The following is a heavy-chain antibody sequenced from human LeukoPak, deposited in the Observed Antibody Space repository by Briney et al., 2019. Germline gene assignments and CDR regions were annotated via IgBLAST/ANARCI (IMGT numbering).Heavy chain of an antibody. CDR1: GGTFSSYA. Sequence: PVKVSCKASGGTFSSYAISWVRQAPGQGLEWMGRIIPIFGTANYAQKFQGRVTITADKSTSTAYMELSSLRSEDTAVYYCASPPYSSSWGYFDYWGQGTLVTVSS. J-gene: IGHJ4*02. CDR3: ASPPYSSSWGYFDY. CDR2: IIPIFGTA. D-gene: IGHD6-13*01. V-gene: IGHV1-69*06.